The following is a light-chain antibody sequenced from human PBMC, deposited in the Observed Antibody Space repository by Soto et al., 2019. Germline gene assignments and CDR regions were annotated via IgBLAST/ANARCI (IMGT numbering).Light chain of an antibody. V-gene: IGKV1-39*01. Sequence: DIQMTQSPSSLSASVGDRVTITCRASQSISIYLNWYQQKPGKAPKVLIYAASSLQSGVPSRFSGSGSGTDFTLSISSLQPEDFATYYCHQTYGKHRTFGQGTKVDIK. CDR1: QSISIY. J-gene: IGKJ1*01. CDR2: AAS. CDR3: HQTYGKHRT.